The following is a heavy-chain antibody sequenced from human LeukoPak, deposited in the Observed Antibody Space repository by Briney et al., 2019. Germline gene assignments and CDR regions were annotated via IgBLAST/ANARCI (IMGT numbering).Heavy chain of an antibody. D-gene: IGHD1-1*01. Sequence: PSETLSLTCNVSGDSISGSDYYWGWIRQPPGKGLEWIANIWYSGSAYYNPSLQSRVTITVDTSKNQFSLNVKSVAAAVSAGYYCLKHAGGIILTWGQGTRVTVSS. V-gene: IGHV4-39*01. CDR1: GDSISGSDYY. CDR3: LKHAGGIILT. CDR2: IWYSGSA. J-gene: IGHJ5*02.